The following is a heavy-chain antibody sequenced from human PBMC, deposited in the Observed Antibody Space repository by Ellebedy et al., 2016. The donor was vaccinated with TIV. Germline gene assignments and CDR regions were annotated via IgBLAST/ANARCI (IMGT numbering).Heavy chain of an antibody. CDR1: GGSISSYY. Sequence: MPSETLSLTCTVSGGSISSYYWNWIRQPPGKGLEWIGYIHYSVSTNYNPSLKSRVTLSVDTSKNQFSLKLSSVTAADTAVYYCARMDYRDYYFDYWGQGTLVTVSS. D-gene: IGHD4-17*01. CDR2: IHYSVST. J-gene: IGHJ4*02. V-gene: IGHV4-59*01. CDR3: ARMDYRDYYFDY.